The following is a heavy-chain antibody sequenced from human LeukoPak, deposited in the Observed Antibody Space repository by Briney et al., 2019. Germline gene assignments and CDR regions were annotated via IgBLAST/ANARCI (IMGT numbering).Heavy chain of an antibody. J-gene: IGHJ4*02. CDR3: ATDRDNSDWQKRFDS. CDR1: GFTFSTYW. D-gene: IGHD2-21*02. Sequence: GGSLRLSCAASGFTFSTYWMNWYRQAPGKGPEWVGNINQDASEINYVDSVRGRFTISRDNAKNSLHLQMNSLRAEDTAVYYCATDRDNSDWQKRFDSWGQGTLVTVSS. V-gene: IGHV3-7*01. CDR2: INQDASEI.